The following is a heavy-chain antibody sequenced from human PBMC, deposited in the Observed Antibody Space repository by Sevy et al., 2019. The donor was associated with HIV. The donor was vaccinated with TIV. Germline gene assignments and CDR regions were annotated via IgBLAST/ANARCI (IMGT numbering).Heavy chain of an antibody. CDR1: GFIFSSYY. J-gene: IGHJ6*02. CDR2: ISFDGDNK. V-gene: IGHV3-30*04. D-gene: IGHD4-17*01. Sequence: GGSLRLSCAASGFIFSSYYFHWVRQAPGKGREWVAFISFDGDNKYYADSVKGRFTISRDNSKTTLYLEMNGLTTEDTAVYYCARTVTTHYYYGMDVWGQGTAVTVSS. CDR3: ARTVTTHYYYGMDV.